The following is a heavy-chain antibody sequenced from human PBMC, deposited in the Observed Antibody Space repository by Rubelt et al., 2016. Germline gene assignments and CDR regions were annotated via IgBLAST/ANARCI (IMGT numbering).Heavy chain of an antibody. CDR2: IYPSGST. V-gene: IGHV4-4*07. CDR3: ARGPDYYGSGSQDY. J-gene: IGHJ4*02. CDR1: GGSISSYY. Sequence: QVQLQESGPGLVKPSEALSLTCTVSGGSISSYYWSWIRQPAGKGLEWIGRIYPSGSTNYNPSLKSRVTMSVATSKNQFSLKLSSVTAADTAVYYCARGPDYYGSGSQDYWGQGTLVTVSS. D-gene: IGHD3-10*01.